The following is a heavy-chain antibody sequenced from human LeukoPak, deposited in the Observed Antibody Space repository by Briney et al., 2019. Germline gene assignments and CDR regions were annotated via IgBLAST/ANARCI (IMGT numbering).Heavy chain of an antibody. V-gene: IGHV1-18*01. CDR3: ARDRAYYYGSGSYPDY. Sequence: ASVKVSCKASGYTFTSYGISWVRQAPGQGLEWMGWISAYNGNTNYAQKLQGRVTMTTDTSTSTAYMELRSLRSDDTAVYYCARDRAYYYGSGSYPDYWGQGTLVTVSS. D-gene: IGHD3-10*01. CDR1: GYTFTSYG. CDR2: ISAYNGNT. J-gene: IGHJ4*02.